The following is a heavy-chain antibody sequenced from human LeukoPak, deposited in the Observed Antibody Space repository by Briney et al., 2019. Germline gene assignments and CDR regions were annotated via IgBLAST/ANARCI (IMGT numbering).Heavy chain of an antibody. CDR3: ASGILDIVVIPAAIGAGYYYDYMDV. D-gene: IGHD2-2*01. Sequence: GASVKVSCTASGGTFSSYAISWVRQAPGQGLEWMGVIIPIFGTANYAQKFQGRVTITADESTSTAYMELSSLRSEDTAVYYCASGILDIVVIPAAIGAGYYYDYMDVWGKGTTVTVSS. V-gene: IGHV1-69*13. CDR1: GGTFSSYA. J-gene: IGHJ6*03. CDR2: IIPIFGTA.